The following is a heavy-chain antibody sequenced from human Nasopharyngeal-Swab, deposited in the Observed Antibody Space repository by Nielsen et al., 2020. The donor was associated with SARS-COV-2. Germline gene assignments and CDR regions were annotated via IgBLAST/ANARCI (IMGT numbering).Heavy chain of an antibody. Sequence: SETLSLTCAVSGGPFRGYYWSWIRQPPGKGLEWIGEINHSGSTNYNPSLKSRVTISVDTSKNQFSLKLSSVTAADTAVYYCARGPPAGVIDYWGQGTLVTVSS. CDR1: GGPFRGYY. D-gene: IGHD4-23*01. J-gene: IGHJ4*02. CDR2: INHSGST. V-gene: IGHV4-34*01. CDR3: ARGPPAGVIDY.